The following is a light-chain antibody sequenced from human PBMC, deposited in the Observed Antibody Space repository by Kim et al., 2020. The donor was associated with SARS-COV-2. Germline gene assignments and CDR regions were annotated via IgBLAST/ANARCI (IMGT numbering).Light chain of an antibody. CDR3: ASWDDTLSGWV. Sequence: GQRVNSACSGGSSNIGSNSVNWYQQVRGTAAKVLIYNNNQRPSGVPDRFSASTSGTSASLAISGLQSEDEADYYGASWDDTLSGWVFGGGTQLTVL. CDR2: NNN. V-gene: IGLV1-44*01. CDR1: SSNIGSNS. J-gene: IGLJ3*02.